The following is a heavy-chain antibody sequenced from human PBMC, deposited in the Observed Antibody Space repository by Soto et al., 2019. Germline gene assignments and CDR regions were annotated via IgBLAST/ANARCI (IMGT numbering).Heavy chain of an antibody. J-gene: IGHJ5*02. CDR3: ARRGEYSGRTGWFAP. CDR1: GGTFSSYA. V-gene: IGHV1-69*12. Sequence: QVQLVQSGAEVKKPGSSVKVSCKASGGTFSSYAISWVRQAPGQGLAWMGGIIPIFGTANYAQKFQGRVTITADESTSKAHRELSSLRSEDTAVYSCARRGEYSGRTGWFAPWGQGTLVTVSS. D-gene: IGHD6-6*01. CDR2: IIPIFGTA.